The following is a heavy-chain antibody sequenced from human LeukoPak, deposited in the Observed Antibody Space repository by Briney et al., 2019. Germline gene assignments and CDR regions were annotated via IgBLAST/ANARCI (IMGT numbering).Heavy chain of an antibody. Sequence: SETLSLTCAVSGGSISSGGYSWSWIRQPPGKGLEWIGYIYYSGSTYYNPSLKSRVTISVDTSKNQFSLKLSSVTAADTAVYYCARTYYDFWSGYYNYYMDVWGKGTTVTVSS. J-gene: IGHJ6*03. CDR3: ARTYYDFWSGYYNYYMDV. CDR1: GGSISSGGYS. V-gene: IGHV4-30-4*07. D-gene: IGHD3-3*01. CDR2: IYYSGST.